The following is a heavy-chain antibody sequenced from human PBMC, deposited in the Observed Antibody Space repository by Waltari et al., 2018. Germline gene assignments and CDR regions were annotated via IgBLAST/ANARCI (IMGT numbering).Heavy chain of an antibody. CDR1: GDTFTDNY. Sequence: EVQLLQSGAEVKKPGTPVKISCKVSGDTFTDNYIHWLQQAPGKGLPWMGLLDPEDGQAVYAEKFQGRVTMTADTSIHTAYMELTSLTSEDTAFYYCAAALGGGISASRPFHFWGQGTMITVSS. J-gene: IGHJ3*01. CDR2: LDPEDGQA. D-gene: IGHD3-10*01. CDR3: AAALGGGISASRPFHF. V-gene: IGHV1-69-2*01.